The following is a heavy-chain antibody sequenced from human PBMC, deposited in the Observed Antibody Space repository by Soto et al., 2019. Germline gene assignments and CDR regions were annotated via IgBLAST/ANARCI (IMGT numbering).Heavy chain of an antibody. D-gene: IGHD3-3*01. CDR2: ISYDGSNK. Sequence: GGSLRLSCAASGFTFSSYGMHWVRQAPGKGLKWVAVISYDGSNKYYADSVKGRFTISRDNSKNTLYLQMNSLRAEDTAVYYCAKDVMLESISRSPDAVFDYWGQGTLVTVSS. CDR3: AKDVMLESISRSPDAVFDY. J-gene: IGHJ4*02. V-gene: IGHV3-30*18. CDR1: GFTFSSYG.